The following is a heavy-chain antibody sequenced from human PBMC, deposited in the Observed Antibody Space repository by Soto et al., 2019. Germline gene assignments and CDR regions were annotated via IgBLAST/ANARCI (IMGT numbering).Heavy chain of an antibody. D-gene: IGHD6-13*01. CDR2: ISAYNGKT. V-gene: IGHV1-18*01. CDR3: AWTRIAAAGYYGMDV. Sequence: QVQLVQSGAEVKKPGASVKVSCKASGYTFTSYGISWVRQAPGQGLEWMGWISAYNGKTNHAQKLQGRVTTTTDTPTSRAYGELRSLRSGDTAVYYCAWTRIAAAGYYGMDVCGQGAKVTVSS. J-gene: IGHJ6*02. CDR1: GYTFTSYG.